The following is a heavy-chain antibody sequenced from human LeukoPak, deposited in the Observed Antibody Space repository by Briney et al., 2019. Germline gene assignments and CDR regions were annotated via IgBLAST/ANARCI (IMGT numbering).Heavy chain of an antibody. V-gene: IGHV4-59*12. CDR3: ARVRGGNSDY. J-gene: IGHJ4*02. CDR1: GGSISSYY. Sequence: SETLSLTCTVSGGSISSYYWSWIRQPPGKGLEWIGYIYYSGSTNYNPSLKSRVTISVKTSKNQFSLKLSSVTAADTAVYYCARVRGGNSDYWGQGTLVTVSS. D-gene: IGHD4-23*01. CDR2: IYYSGST.